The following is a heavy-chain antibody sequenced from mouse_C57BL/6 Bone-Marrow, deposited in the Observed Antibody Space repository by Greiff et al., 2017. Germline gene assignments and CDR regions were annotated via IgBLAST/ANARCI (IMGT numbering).Heavy chain of an antibody. Sequence: QVQLQQPGAELVKPGASVKLSCKASGYTFTSYWMQWVKQRPGQGLEWIGEIDPSDSYTNYNQKFKGKATLTVDTSSSTAYMQRSSLTSEDSAVYYCAREEIYYGNHGSYYYAMDYWGQGTSVTVSS. CDR2: IDPSDSYT. CDR3: AREEIYYGNHGSYYYAMDY. CDR1: GYTFTSYW. V-gene: IGHV1-50*01. D-gene: IGHD2-1*01. J-gene: IGHJ4*01.